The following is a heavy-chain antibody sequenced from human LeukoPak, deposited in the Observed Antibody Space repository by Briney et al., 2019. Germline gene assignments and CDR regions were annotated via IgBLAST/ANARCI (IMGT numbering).Heavy chain of an antibody. D-gene: IGHD3/OR15-3a*01. J-gene: IGHJ3*02. CDR2: IYYSGST. CDR1: GGSISSYY. CDR3: ARHFRGDWYEDAFDI. V-gene: IGHV4-59*08. Sequence: PSETLSLTCTVSGGSISSYYWSWIRQPPGKGLEWIGYIYYSGSTNYNPSLKSRVTISVDTSKNQFSLKLSSVTAADTAVYYCARHFRGDWYEDAFDIWGQGTMVTVSS.